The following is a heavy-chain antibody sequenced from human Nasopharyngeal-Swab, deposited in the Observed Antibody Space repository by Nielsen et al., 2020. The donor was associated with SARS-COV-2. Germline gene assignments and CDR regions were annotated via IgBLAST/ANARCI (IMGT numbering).Heavy chain of an antibody. J-gene: IGHJ6*02. CDR3: ASPYCSSTSCRLSYYYGMDV. CDR2: IIPIFGTA. Sequence: RRAPGHGRGGMGGIIPIFGTANYAQKFQGRVTITADKSTSTAYMELSSLRSEDTAVYYCASPYCSSTSCRLSYYYGMDVWGQGTTVTVSS. V-gene: IGHV1-69*06. D-gene: IGHD2-2*01.